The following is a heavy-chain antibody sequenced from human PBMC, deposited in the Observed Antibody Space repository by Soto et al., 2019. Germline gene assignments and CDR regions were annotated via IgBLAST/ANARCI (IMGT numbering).Heavy chain of an antibody. CDR2: IIPICGTP. CDR3: ARGVTIIGVVTTYFHYCMYA. J-gene: IGHJ6*02. V-gene: IGHV1-69*12. Sequence: QVQLVQSGAEVKKPGSSVKVSCKASGCTFSNYALTWVRQAPGQGRDWMGGIIPICGTPNYAQKFRGSITITADESASTAYMELSSLRSDDTAVYHCARGVTIIGVVTTYFHYCMYAWGQGTTVTIS. CDR1: GCTFSNYA. D-gene: IGHD3-3*01.